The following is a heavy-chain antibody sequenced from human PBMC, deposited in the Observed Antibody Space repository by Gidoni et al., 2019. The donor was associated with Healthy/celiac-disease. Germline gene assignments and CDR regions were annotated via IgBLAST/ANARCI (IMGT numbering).Heavy chain of an antibody. V-gene: IGHV3-23*01. CDR3: AKEANYGSGSYYRD. CDR1: GFTFSSYA. D-gene: IGHD3-10*01. CDR2: SSGSGGST. Sequence: EVQLLESGGGLVQPGGSLRLSCAASGFTFSSYAMRWVRQAPGKGLEGVSASSGSGGSTYYAESVKGRFTISRDNSKNTLFLQMISLRAEDTAVYYCAKEANYGSGSYYRDWGQGTLVTVSS. J-gene: IGHJ4*02.